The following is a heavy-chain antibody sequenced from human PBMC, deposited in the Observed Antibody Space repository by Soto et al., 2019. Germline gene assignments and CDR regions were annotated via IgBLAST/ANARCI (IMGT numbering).Heavy chain of an antibody. D-gene: IGHD3-16*02. Sequence: PGGSLRLSCAASGFTFSSYAMSWVRQAPGKGLEWVSAISGSGGSTYYADSVKGRFTISRDNSKNTLYLQMNSLRVEDTAVYYCAKAPGGIGGVIVRDYYYYYGMDVWGQGTPVTVSS. J-gene: IGHJ6*02. CDR3: AKAPGGIGGVIVRDYYYYYGMDV. V-gene: IGHV3-23*01. CDR1: GFTFSSYA. CDR2: ISGSGGST.